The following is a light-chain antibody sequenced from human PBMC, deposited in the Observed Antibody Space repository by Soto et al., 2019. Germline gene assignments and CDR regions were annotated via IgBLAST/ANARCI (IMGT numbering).Light chain of an antibody. CDR1: TSNIGSNT. Sequence: QSVLTQPPSASGTPGQRVTISCSGSTSNIGSNTVNWYQQLPGAAPKLLIYHNDRRPSGVPGRFSGSKSGTSASLAISGLQSADEADYYCAAWDGSLNGYVFGTGTKVTVL. V-gene: IGLV1-44*01. J-gene: IGLJ1*01. CDR2: HND. CDR3: AAWDGSLNGYV.